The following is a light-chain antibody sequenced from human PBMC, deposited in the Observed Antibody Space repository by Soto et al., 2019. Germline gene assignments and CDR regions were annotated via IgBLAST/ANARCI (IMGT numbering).Light chain of an antibody. J-gene: IGLJ1*01. CDR3: CSYAGFSSFV. V-gene: IGLV2-23*02. Sequence: QSALTQPASVSGSPGQSITISCSGTSSDIGSYDHVAWYQQFPGKSPKLIIYAVSDRPSGVSDRFSGSKSGNTASLTISGLQAEDEADYYCCSYAGFSSFVFGTGTKVTVL. CDR2: AVS. CDR1: SSDIGSYDH.